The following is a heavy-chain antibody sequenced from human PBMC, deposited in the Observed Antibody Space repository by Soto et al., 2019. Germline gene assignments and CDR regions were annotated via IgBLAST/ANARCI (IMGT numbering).Heavy chain of an antibody. V-gene: IGHV3-30-3*01. J-gene: IGHJ5*02. Sequence: GGSLRLSCAASGFTFSSYAMHWVRQAPGKGLEWVAVISYDGSNKYYADSVKGRFTISRDNSKNTLYLQMNSLRAEDTAVYYCARSSSSWYGSDWFDPWGQGTLATVSS. D-gene: IGHD6-13*01. CDR2: ISYDGSNK. CDR1: GFTFSSYA. CDR3: ARSSSSWYGSDWFDP.